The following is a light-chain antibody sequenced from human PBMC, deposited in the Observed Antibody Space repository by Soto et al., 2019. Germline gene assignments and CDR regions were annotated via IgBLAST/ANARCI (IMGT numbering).Light chain of an antibody. CDR1: QSISVS. CDR3: QQYDKYST. Sequence: QMTQSPSTLSASVGDTVTITCRASQSISVSLAWYQQKPGKAPNLLIYDASTLQGGVPSRFSGSGSGTECTLTVTRLQPEDFATYFCQQYDKYSTFGHGTK. V-gene: IGKV1-5*01. J-gene: IGKJ1*01. CDR2: DAS.